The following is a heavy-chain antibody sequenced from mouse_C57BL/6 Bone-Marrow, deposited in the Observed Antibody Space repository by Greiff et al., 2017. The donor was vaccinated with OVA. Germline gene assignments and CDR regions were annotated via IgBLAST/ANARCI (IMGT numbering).Heavy chain of an antibody. CDR1: GYTFTDYN. CDR3: ARITTVVANYYAMDY. D-gene: IGHD1-1*01. CDR2: INPNNGGT. J-gene: IGHJ4*01. Sequence: VQLQQSGPELVKPGASVKIPCKASGYTFTDYNMDWVKQSHGKSLEWIGDINPNNGGTIYNQKFKGKATLTVDKSSSTAYMELRSLTSEDTAVYYCARITTVVANYYAMDYWGQGTSVTVSS. V-gene: IGHV1-18*01.